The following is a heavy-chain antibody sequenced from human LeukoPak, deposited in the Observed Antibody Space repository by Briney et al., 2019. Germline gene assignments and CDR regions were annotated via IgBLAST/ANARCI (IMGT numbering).Heavy chain of an antibody. Sequence: GASVKVSCKASGYTFTSYDINWVRQATGQGLEWMGWMNPNSGNTGYAQKFQGRVTMTRNTSISTVYMGLSSLRSEDTAVYYCARADILTAYYTLDFWGQGTLVTVSS. CDR2: MNPNSGNT. CDR1: GYTFTSYD. V-gene: IGHV1-8*01. J-gene: IGHJ4*02. D-gene: IGHD3-9*01. CDR3: ARADILTAYYTLDF.